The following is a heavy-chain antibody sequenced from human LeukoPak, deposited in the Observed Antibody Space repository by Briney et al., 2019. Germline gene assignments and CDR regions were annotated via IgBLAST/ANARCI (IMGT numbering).Heavy chain of an antibody. CDR2: IYTSGST. Sequence: PSETLSLTCTVSGGSISSGSYYWSWIRQPAGKGLEWIGRIYTSGSTNYNPSLKSRVTISVDTSKNQFSLKLSSVTAADTAVYYCARLRITMVRGVIIPADLDYWGQGTLVTVSS. CDR1: GGSISSGSYY. CDR3: ARLRITMVRGVIIPADLDY. D-gene: IGHD3-10*01. J-gene: IGHJ4*02. V-gene: IGHV4-61*02.